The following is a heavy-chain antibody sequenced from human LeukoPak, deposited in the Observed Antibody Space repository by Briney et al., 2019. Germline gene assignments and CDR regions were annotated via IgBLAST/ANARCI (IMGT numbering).Heavy chain of an antibody. CDR3: ARGSYSDYIFDY. J-gene: IGHJ4*02. V-gene: IGHV1-69*05. CDR1: GYTFTGHY. D-gene: IGHD4-11*01. Sequence: GASVKVSCKTSGYTFTGHYMHWVRQVPGQGLEWMGRIIPMFGATNYAQKFQGRVTVTTDESTSTAYMELSSLRSEDTAVYYCARGSYSDYIFDYWGQGTLVTVSS. CDR2: IIPMFGAT.